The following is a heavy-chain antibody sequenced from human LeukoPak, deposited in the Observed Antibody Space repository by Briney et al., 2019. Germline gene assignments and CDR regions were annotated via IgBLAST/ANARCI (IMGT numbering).Heavy chain of an antibody. J-gene: IGHJ4*02. Sequence: GGSLRLSCAASGFTISTYWMHWVRQAPGKGLVWVSRINSDGSRTDYADSVRGRFTISRDNAKNTLYLQMNSLRADDTAVYYCARRIAVAGTYDYWGRGTLVTVSS. CDR3: ARRIAVAGTYDY. CDR1: GFTISTYW. D-gene: IGHD6-19*01. CDR2: INSDGSRT. V-gene: IGHV3-74*01.